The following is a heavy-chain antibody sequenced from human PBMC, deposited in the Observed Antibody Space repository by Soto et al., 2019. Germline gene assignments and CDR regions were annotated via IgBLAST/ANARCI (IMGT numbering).Heavy chain of an antibody. Sequence: EVQLVESGGGLVQPGGSLRLSCAASGFTFSTYSMNWVRQAPGKGLEWISYISTSSSTIYYADSVRGRFTISRDNAKNXXYLQMNSLRADDTAVYYCARAHYYDSGSYSRSWNYWGQGTLVTVSS. D-gene: IGHD3-10*01. J-gene: IGHJ4*02. CDR3: ARAHYYDSGSYSRSWNY. CDR1: GFTFSTYS. V-gene: IGHV3-48*01. CDR2: ISTSSSTI.